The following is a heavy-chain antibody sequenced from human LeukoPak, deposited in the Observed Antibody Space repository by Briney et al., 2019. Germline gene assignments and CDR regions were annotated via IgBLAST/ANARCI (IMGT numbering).Heavy chain of an antibody. J-gene: IGHJ3*02. CDR2: IWYDGSNK. CDR3: ARGASSGWYGSDAFDI. CDR1: GFTFSSYG. Sequence: GGSLRLSCAASGFTFSSYGMHWVRQAPGKGLEWVAVIWYDGSNKYYADSVKGRFTISRDNSKNTLYLQMNSLRAEDTAVYYCARGASSGWYGSDAFDIWGQGIMVTVSS. D-gene: IGHD6-19*01. V-gene: IGHV3-33*01.